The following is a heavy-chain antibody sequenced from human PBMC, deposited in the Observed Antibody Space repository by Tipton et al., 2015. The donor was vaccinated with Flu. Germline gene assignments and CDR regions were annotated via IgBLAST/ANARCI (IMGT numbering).Heavy chain of an antibody. CDR1: GYSIRSAYY. Sequence: LSLTCSVSGYSIRSAYYWGWVRQAPGKGLEWVSYISSSSSSIYYADSVKGRFTVSRDNAKNSLSLQMNSLRDEDTAVYYCARTYCSTTRCYPKNYYHYHGMDVWGQGTTVTVSS. V-gene: IGHV3-48*02. CDR3: ARTYCSTTRCYPKNYYHYHGMDV. D-gene: IGHD2-2*01. CDR2: ISSSSSSI. J-gene: IGHJ6*02.